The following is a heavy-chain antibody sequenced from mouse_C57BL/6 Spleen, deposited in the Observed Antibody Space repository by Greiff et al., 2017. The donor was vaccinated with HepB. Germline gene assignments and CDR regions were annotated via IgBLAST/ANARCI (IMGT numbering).Heavy chain of an antibody. CDR1: GYTFTSYG. J-gene: IGHJ3*01. Sequence: VQLQQSGAELARPGASVKLSCKASGYTFTSYGISWVKQRTGQGLEWIGEIYPRSGNTYYNEKFKGKATLTADKSSSTAYMELRSLTSEDSAVYFCARGDYDYDVWAYWGQGTLVTVSA. CDR2: IYPRSGNT. D-gene: IGHD2-4*01. V-gene: IGHV1-81*01. CDR3: ARGDYDYDVWAY.